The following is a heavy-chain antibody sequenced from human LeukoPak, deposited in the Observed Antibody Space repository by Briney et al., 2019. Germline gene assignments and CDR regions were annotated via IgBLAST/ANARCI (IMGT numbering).Heavy chain of an antibody. J-gene: IGHJ4*02. CDR2: ISTSGGST. V-gene: IGHV3-23*01. CDR1: GFTFSSYV. CDR3: ARDSRWLLDY. Sequence: GGSLRLSCAASGFTFSSYVMSWVRQAPGKGLEWVSVISTSGGSTYYAGSVKGRFTISRDNSKNTLFLQMNSLRAEDTAVYYCARDSRWLLDYWGQGTLITVSS. D-gene: IGHD6-19*01.